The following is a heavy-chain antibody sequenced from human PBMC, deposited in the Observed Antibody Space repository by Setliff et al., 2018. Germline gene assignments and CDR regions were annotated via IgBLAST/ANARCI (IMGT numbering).Heavy chain of an antibody. CDR2: IYNTGNT. V-gene: IGHV4-59*01. J-gene: IGHJ4*02. CDR1: GGSFSGYY. Sequence: ASETLSLTCAVYGGSFSGYYWSWIRQPPGKGLEWIGYIYNTGNTNYNSSLESRVTISVDTSMNQFSLSLTSVTAADTAVYYCARDSGYAIDYWGQGTLVTVSS. CDR3: ARDSGYAIDY. D-gene: IGHD5-12*01.